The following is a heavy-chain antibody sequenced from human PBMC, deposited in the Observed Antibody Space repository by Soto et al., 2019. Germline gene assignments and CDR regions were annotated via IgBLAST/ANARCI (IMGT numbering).Heavy chain of an antibody. CDR3: ARVSIDFWSGYSKGFDY. V-gene: IGHV4-31*03. J-gene: IGHJ4*02. D-gene: IGHD3-3*01. CDR2: IYYSGST. CDR1: GGSISSGGYY. Sequence: PSEILSPTCTVSGGSISSGGYYWSWIRQHPGKGLEWIGYIYYSGSTYYNPSLKSRVTISVDTSKNQFSLKLSSVTAADTAVYYCARVSIDFWSGYSKGFDYWGQGTLVTVSS.